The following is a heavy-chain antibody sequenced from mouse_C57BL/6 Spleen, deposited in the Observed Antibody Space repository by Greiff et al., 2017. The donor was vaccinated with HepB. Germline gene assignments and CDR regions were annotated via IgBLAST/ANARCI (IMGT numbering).Heavy chain of an antibody. CDR1: GYTFTSYW. CDR2: IHPNSGST. V-gene: IGHV1-64*01. J-gene: IGHJ1*03. Sequence: VQLQQPGAELVKPGASVKLSCKASGYTFTSYWMHWVKQRPGQGLEWIGMIHPNSGSTNYNEKFKSKATLTVDKSSSTAYMQLSSLTSEDSAVYYCARSLFYYGSSYSYFDVWGTGTTVTVSS. D-gene: IGHD1-1*01. CDR3: ARSLFYYGSSYSYFDV.